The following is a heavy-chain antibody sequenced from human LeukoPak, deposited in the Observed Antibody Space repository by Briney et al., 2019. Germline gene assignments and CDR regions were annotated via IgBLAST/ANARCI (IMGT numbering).Heavy chain of an antibody. Sequence: SETLSLTCTVPGGSISSYYWSWIRQPPGKGLEWIGYIYYSGNTNYNPSLNSRVTISVDTSKNQFSLRLSSVTAADTAIYYCARDLGYCSTASCYGWFDPWGQGTFVTVSS. J-gene: IGHJ5*02. CDR2: IYYSGNT. CDR3: ARDLGYCSTASCYGWFDP. V-gene: IGHV4-59*01. CDR1: GGSISSYY. D-gene: IGHD2-2*01.